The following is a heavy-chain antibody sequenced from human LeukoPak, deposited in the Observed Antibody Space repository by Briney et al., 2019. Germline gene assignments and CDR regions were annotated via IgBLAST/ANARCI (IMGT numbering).Heavy chain of an antibody. CDR3: ARDLPDPYYDYVWGSYRDYGIDY. CDR1: GYTFTSYG. Sequence: ASVKVSCKASGYTFTSYGISWVRQAPGQGLEWMGWISAYNGNTNYAQKLQGRVTMTTDTSTSTAYMELRSLRSDDTAVYYCARDLPDPYYDYVWGSYRDYGIDYWGQGTLVTVSS. V-gene: IGHV1-18*01. CDR2: ISAYNGNT. J-gene: IGHJ4*02. D-gene: IGHD3-16*02.